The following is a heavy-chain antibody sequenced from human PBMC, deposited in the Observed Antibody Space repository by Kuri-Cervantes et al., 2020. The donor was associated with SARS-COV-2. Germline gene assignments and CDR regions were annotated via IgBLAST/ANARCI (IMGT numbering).Heavy chain of an antibody. CDR1: GFTFSHYG. V-gene: IGHV3-30*18. CDR3: AKMWGSGAIAAAGYDY. J-gene: IGHJ4*02. Sequence: WGTLTLTCAASGFTFSHYGMHWVRQAPGKGLEWVAVISYDAYNKYHADSVKGRFTISRDSSKSTLYLQMNSLRTDDTAVYYCAKMWGSGAIAAAGYDYWGQGTLVTVSS. CDR2: ISYDAYNK. D-gene: IGHD6-13*01.